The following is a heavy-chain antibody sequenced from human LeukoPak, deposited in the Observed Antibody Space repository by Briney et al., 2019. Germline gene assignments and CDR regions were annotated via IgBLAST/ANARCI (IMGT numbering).Heavy chain of an antibody. V-gene: IGHV1-69*06. D-gene: IGHD2-15*01. CDR1: GGTFSSYT. J-gene: IGHJ6*04. CDR2: IIPLFGTS. Sequence: SVKVSCKASGGTFSSYTISWVRQAPGQGLEWMGGIIPLFGTSDYAQKFQDRLTITADKSTSTAYMELSSLRSEDTAVYYCASATLRCSGGSCYEVDVWGKGTTVTVSS. CDR3: ASATLRCSGGSCYEVDV.